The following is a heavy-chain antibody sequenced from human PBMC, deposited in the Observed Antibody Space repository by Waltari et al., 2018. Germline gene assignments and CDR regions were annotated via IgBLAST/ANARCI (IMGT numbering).Heavy chain of an antibody. V-gene: IGHV1-2*02. D-gene: IGHD3-16*01. CDR3: ARDPQNGNFDY. CDR1: GGTFSSYA. J-gene: IGHJ4*02. CDR2: INPNSGGT. Sequence: QVQLVQSGAEVKKPGSSVKVSCKASGGTFSSYAISWVRQAPGQGLEWMGGINPNSGGTNYAQKFQGRVTMTRDTSISTAYMELSRLRSDDTAVYYCARDPQNGNFDYWGQGTLVTVSS.